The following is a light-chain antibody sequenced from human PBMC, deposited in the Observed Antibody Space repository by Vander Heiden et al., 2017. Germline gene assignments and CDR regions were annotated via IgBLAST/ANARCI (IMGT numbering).Light chain of an antibody. CDR3: QQLNSYPPF. CDR1: QGISSY. V-gene: IGKV1-9*01. J-gene: IGKJ5*01. CDR2: AAS. Sequence: DIQLTQSTSFLSASVGDRVTITCRASQGISSYLAWYQQKPGKAPKLLIYAASTLQSGVPSRFSGSGSGTEFTLTISILQPEDFATYYCQQLNSYPPFFGQGTRLEIK.